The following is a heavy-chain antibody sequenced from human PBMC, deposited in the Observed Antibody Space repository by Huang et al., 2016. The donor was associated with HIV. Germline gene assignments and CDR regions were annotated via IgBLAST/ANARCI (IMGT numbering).Heavy chain of an antibody. Sequence: QLQLQESGPGLVKPSETLSLTCTVPGGSIRRDNYYWGWIRQPPGKGLEWIGSIYDSRGTYYNPSLRRRVTITVDTSKNHCSLRLRSVTAADTAVYYCARLPGSITMIRGVITDPYWGQGTLVTVSS. D-gene: IGHD3-10*01. CDR3: ARLPGSITMIRGVITDPY. J-gene: IGHJ4*02. CDR2: IYDSRGT. V-gene: IGHV4-39*02. CDR1: GGSIRRDNYY.